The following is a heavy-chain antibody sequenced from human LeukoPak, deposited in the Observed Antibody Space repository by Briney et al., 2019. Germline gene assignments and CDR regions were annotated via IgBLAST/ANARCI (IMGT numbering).Heavy chain of an antibody. J-gene: IGHJ4*02. CDR2: ISGSGRST. CDR1: GFTFSSYG. D-gene: IGHD3-3*01. Sequence: GGSLRLSCAASGFTFSSYGMSWVRQAPGKGLEWVSAISGSGRSTYYAASVKGRFTISRDNSKNTLYLQMNSLRAEDTAIYYCARDERLLSFLKWGQGTLVTVSS. V-gene: IGHV3-23*01. CDR3: ARDERLLSFLK.